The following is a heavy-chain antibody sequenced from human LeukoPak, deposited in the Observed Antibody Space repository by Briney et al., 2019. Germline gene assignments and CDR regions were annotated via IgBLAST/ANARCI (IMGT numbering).Heavy chain of an antibody. D-gene: IGHD1-14*01. CDR3: ARELSTGYFDY. CDR2: IYSGGST. V-gene: IGHV3-53*01. CDR1: GFTVSSNY. J-gene: IGHJ4*02. Sequence: GGSLRLSCAVSGFTVSSNYMSWVRQAPGKGLEWVSVIYSGGSTYYADSVKGRFTISRDNSKNTLYLQMNSLRAEDTAVYYCARELSTGYFDYWGQGTLVTVSS.